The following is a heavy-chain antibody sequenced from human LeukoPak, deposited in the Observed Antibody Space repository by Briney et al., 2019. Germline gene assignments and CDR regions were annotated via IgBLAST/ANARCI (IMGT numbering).Heavy chain of an antibody. CDR3: ARGAYYCSSTSCYLGWFDP. Sequence: ASVKVSCKASGYTFTGYYMHWVRQAPGQGLEWMGWINPNSGGTNYAQKFQGRVTVTRDTSISTAYMELSRLRSDDTAVYYCARGAYYCSSTSCYLGWFDPWGQGTLVTVSS. D-gene: IGHD2-2*01. V-gene: IGHV1-2*02. CDR1: GYTFTGYY. J-gene: IGHJ5*02. CDR2: INPNSGGT.